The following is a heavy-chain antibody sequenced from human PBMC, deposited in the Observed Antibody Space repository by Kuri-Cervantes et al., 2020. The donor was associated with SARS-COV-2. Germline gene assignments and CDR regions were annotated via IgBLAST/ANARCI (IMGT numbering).Heavy chain of an antibody. V-gene: IGHV1-18*01. CDR3: ARSYSSSRELDY. D-gene: IGHD6-13*01. Sequence: AAVKVSCKASGGTFSSNAISWVRQAPGQGLEWMGWVSAYNGNTNYAQKLQGRVTMTTDTSTSTAYMELRSLRSDDTAVYYCARSYSSSRELDYWGQGTLVTVSS. J-gene: IGHJ4*02. CDR2: VSAYNGNT. CDR1: GGTFSSNA.